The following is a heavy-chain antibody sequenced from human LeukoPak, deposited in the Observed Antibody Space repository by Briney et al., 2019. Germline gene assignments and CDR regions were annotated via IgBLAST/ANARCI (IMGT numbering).Heavy chain of an antibody. D-gene: IGHD5-18*01. J-gene: IGHJ4*02. Sequence: GASVKVSCKASGYTFTGYYMHWVRQAPGQRLEWMEWINPNNVGTNYAQKFQGRGTMTRDTSISTAYMELSRLRSHDTAVYYCARDQVIKLWITYYFDYWGQGTLVIVSS. V-gene: IGHV1-2*02. CDR1: GYTFTGYY. CDR2: INPNNVGT. CDR3: ARDQVIKLWITYYFDY.